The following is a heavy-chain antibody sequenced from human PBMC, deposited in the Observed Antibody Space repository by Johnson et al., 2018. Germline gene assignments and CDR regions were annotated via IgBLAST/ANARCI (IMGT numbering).Heavy chain of an antibody. J-gene: IGHJ3*02. Sequence: QVQLQQWGAGLLKPSETLSLTCAVYGGSFSDYYWTWIRQPPGKGLEWIGEINHLGGTNYNPSLKSRVTISVDTSKNQFSLQLSSVTAAATAVSYCARPREITIIEVDHTFDIWGQGTMVTVSS. V-gene: IGHV4-34*01. CDR1: GGSFSDYY. CDR3: ARPREITIIEVDHTFDI. D-gene: IGHD3-22*01. CDR2: INHLGGT.